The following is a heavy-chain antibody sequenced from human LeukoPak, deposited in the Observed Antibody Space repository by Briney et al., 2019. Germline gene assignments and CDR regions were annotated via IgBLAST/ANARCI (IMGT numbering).Heavy chain of an antibody. CDR1: GYTFTSYG. CDR2: ISAYNGNT. Sequence: VASVKVSCKASGYTFTSYGISWVRQAPGQGLEWMGWISAYNGNTNYAQKLQGRVTMTTDTSTSTAYMELRSLRSDDTAVYYCARDYRGYSYGYWYFDXWGRGTLVTVS. D-gene: IGHD5-18*01. CDR3: ARDYRGYSYGYWYFDX. J-gene: IGHJ2*01. V-gene: IGHV1-18*01.